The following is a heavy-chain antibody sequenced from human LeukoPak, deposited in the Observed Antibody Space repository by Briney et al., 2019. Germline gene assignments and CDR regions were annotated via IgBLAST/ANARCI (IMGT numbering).Heavy chain of an antibody. CDR1: GFTFSSYN. CDR3: AKDQVGYYYDSSGYYSITPNVDY. J-gene: IGHJ4*02. D-gene: IGHD3-22*01. V-gene: IGHV3-21*04. Sequence: GGSLRLSCAASGFTFSSYNMNWVRQAPGKGLEWVSSITSSSSYIYYADSVKGRFTISRDNAKNSLYLQMNSLRAEDTAVYYCAKDQVGYYYDSSGYYSITPNVDYWGQGTLVTVSS. CDR2: ITSSSSYI.